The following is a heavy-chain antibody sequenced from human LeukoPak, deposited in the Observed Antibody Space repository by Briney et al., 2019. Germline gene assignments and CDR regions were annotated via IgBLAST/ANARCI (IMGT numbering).Heavy chain of an antibody. CDR1: GYTFTTYA. V-gene: IGHV1-3*01. CDR3: ARSYCSGGRCYWYYFDY. J-gene: IGHJ4*02. CDR2: INAGNGNT. Sequence: ASVKVSCKASGYTFTTYAMHWVRQAPGQGLEWMGWINAGNGNTKYSQKFQGRVTITRVTSASTAYMELSSLRSEDTAVYYCARSYCSGGRCYWYYFDYWGQGTLVTVSS. D-gene: IGHD2-15*01.